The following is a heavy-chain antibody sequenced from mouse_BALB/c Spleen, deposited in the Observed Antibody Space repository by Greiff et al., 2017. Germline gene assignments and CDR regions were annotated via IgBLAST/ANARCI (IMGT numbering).Heavy chain of an antibody. CDR3: ARGLRLQAY. V-gene: IGHV5-9-4*01. Sequence: LVESGGGLVKPGGSLKLSCAASGFTFSSYAMSWVRQSPEKRLEWVAEISSGGSYTYYPDTVTGRFTISRDNAKNTLYLEMSSLRSEDTAMYYCARGLRLQAYWGQGTLVTVSA. CDR1: GFTFSSYA. CDR2: ISSGGSYT. D-gene: IGHD1-2*01. J-gene: IGHJ3*01.